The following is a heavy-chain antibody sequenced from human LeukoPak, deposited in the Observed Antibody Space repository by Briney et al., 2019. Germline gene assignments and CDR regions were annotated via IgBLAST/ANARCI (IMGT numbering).Heavy chain of an antibody. Sequence: GASVKVSCKASGYTFTGYYMHWVRQAPGQGLEWMGRINPNSGGTNYAQKFQGRVTMTRDTSISTAYVELSRLRSDDTAVYYCASYCSGGSCYSRSFDYWGQGTLVTVSS. V-gene: IGHV1-2*06. J-gene: IGHJ4*02. D-gene: IGHD2-15*01. CDR3: ASYCSGGSCYSRSFDY. CDR1: GYTFTGYY. CDR2: INPNSGGT.